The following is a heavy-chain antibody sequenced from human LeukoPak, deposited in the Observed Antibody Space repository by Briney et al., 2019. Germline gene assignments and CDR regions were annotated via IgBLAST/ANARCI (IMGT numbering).Heavy chain of an antibody. J-gene: IGHJ4*02. CDR3: ARDVTRAAAGNFGY. D-gene: IGHD6-13*01. Sequence: GASVKVSCKASGYTFTSYGISWVRQAPGQGLKWMGWISAYNGNTNYAQKLQLRVTMTTDTSTSTAYMELRSLRSDDTAVYYCARDVTRAAAGNFGYWGQGTLVTVSS. CDR2: ISAYNGNT. V-gene: IGHV1-18*04. CDR1: GYTFTSYG.